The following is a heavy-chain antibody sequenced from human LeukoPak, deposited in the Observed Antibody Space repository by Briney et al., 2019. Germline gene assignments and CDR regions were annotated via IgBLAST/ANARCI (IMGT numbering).Heavy chain of an antibody. D-gene: IGHD3-9*01. J-gene: IGHJ4*02. CDR2: IGGRDSGT. CDR1: GFTFSSYS. V-gene: IGHV3-23*01. CDR3: AKWGDYDILTGYYDSDY. Sequence: PGGSLRLSCAASGFTFSSYSMNWVRQAPGKGLEWVSAIGGRDSGTYYADSVRGRFTVSRDDPKNTLYLQMNTLRAEDTAVYYCAKWGDYDILTGYYDSDYWGQGTLVTVSS.